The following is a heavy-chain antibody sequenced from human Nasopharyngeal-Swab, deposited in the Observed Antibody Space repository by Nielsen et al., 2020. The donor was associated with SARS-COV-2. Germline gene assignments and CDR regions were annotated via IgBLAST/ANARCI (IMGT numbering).Heavy chain of an antibody. CDR2: LYWDDDN. Sequence: WLRQPPGKALEWLALLYWDDDNRYNPSLKSRITITKDTSKNHVVLTMTNMDPVDTATYFCVHSTGWRLDYWGQGTLVTVSS. V-gene: IGHV2-5*02. CDR3: VHSTGWRLDY. D-gene: IGHD6-19*01. J-gene: IGHJ4*02.